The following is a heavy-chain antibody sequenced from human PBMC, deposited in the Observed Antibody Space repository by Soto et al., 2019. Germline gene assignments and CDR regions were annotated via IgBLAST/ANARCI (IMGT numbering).Heavy chain of an antibody. Sequence: EVQLLDSGGGLVQPGGSMRLSFAASGFPFSSYAMNRVRQAPGKGLEWVSVISGSGNSTYYADSVQGRFTISRDKSKNPFYLHMNSLRTQHTAVYYCARRGPGTYFDYWGQGTLVTVSS. V-gene: IGHV3-23*01. J-gene: IGHJ4*02. CDR3: ARRGPGTYFDY. CDR2: ISGSGNST. D-gene: IGHD6-13*01. CDR1: GFPFSSYA.